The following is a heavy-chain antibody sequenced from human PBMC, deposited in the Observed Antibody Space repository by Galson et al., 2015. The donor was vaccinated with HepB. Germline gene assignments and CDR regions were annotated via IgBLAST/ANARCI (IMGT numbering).Heavy chain of an antibody. CDR3: ARVNPPGYCSGGSCHYYGMDV. V-gene: IGHV3-11*06. CDR2: ISSSSSYR. D-gene: IGHD2-15*01. J-gene: IGHJ6*02. CDR1: GFTFSDYH. Sequence: SLRLSCAASGFTFSDYHMSWIRQAPGKGLEWVSYISSSSSYRNYADSVKGRFTISRDNAKNSLYVQMNSLRAEDTAVYYCARVNPPGYCSGGSCHYYGMDVWGQGTTVTVSS.